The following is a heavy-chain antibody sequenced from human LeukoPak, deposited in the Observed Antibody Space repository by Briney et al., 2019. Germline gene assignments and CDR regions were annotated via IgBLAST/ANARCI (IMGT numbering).Heavy chain of an antibody. D-gene: IGHD4-17*01. Sequence: GGSLRLSCVASGFTFRSYNMNWVRQAPGKGLEWVSFISKNTANSYYGDAVRGRFTISRDNANNSIHLEMSSLRVEDSAVYYCVRGDGDLFDLWGQGTLVSVSS. V-gene: IGHV3-21*06. CDR2: ISKNTANS. CDR3: VRGDGDLFDL. CDR1: GFTFRSYN. J-gene: IGHJ4*02.